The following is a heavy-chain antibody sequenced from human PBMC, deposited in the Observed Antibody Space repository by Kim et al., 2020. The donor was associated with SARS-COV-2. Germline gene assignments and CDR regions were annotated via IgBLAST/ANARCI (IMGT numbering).Heavy chain of an antibody. CDR1: GGSISSGGYY. Sequence: SETLSLTCTVSGGSISSGGYYWSWIRQHPGKGLEWIGYIYYSGSTYYNPSLKSRVTISVDTSKNQFSLKLSSVTAADTAVYYCARGSLMRGLETMSSILFDYWGQGTLVTVSS. CDR2: IYYSGST. V-gene: IGHV4-31*03. D-gene: IGHD6-13*01. J-gene: IGHJ4*02. CDR3: ARGSLMRGLETMSSILFDY.